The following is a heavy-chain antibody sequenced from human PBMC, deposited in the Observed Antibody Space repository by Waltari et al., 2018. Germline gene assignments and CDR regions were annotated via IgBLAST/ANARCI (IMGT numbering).Heavy chain of an antibody. D-gene: IGHD2-2*01. CDR3: ATGYCSSTSCRLGYGMDV. CDR2: INHSGST. Sequence: QVLLQQWGAGLLKPSETLSLTCAVYGGSFSGYYWSWIRQPPGKGLEWIGEINHSGSTNYNPSLKSRVTISVDTSKNQFSLKLSSVTAADTAVYYCATGYCSSTSCRLGYGMDVWGQGTTVTVSS. J-gene: IGHJ6*02. CDR1: GGSFSGYY. V-gene: IGHV4-34*01.